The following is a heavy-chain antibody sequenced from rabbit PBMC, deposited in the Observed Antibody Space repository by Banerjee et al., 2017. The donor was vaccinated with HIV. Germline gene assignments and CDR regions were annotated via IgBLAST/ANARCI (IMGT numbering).Heavy chain of an antibody. CDR2: INAVTGKA. V-gene: IGHV1S45*01. J-gene: IGHJ3*01. CDR3: ARVDSNAVGYPYYPKL. Sequence: QEQLEESGGGLVKPEGSLTLTCKASGVSFNDKDVMCWVRQAPGKGLEWIACINAVTGKAVYASWAKGRSTFSKASSTTVTLQMTSLTAADMATYFCARVDSNAVGYPYYPKLWGQGTLVTVS. CDR1: GVSFNDKDV. D-gene: IGHD4-2*01.